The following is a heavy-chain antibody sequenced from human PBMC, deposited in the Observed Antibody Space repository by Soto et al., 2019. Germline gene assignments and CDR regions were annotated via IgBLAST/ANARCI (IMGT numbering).Heavy chain of an antibody. J-gene: IGHJ4*02. V-gene: IGHV4-34*01. CDR1: GGSFSGYY. D-gene: IGHD6-19*01. CDR3: ARGFRGYSSGWYDY. CDR2: INHSGST. Sequence: QVQLQQWGAGLLKPSETLSLTCAVYGGSFSGYYWSWIRQPPGKGLEWIGEINHSGSTNYNPSLKSRVTISVDTSKNQFSLKLSSVTAADTAVYYCARGFRGYSSGWYDYWGQGTLVTVSS.